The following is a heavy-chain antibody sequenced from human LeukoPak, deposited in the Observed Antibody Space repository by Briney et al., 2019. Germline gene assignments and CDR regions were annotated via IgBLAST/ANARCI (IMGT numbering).Heavy chain of an antibody. CDR1: GFTFSSYA. J-gene: IGHJ3*02. D-gene: IGHD3-22*01. CDR2: ISGSGGSI. CDR3: AKPPYYYDSSGYYYIDAFDI. Sequence: GGSLRLSCAASGFTFSSYAMSWVRQAPGKGLEWVSAISGSGGSIYYADSVKGRLTISRDNSKNTLYLQMNSLRAEDTAVYYCAKPPYYYDSSGYYYIDAFDIWGQGTMVTVSS. V-gene: IGHV3-23*01.